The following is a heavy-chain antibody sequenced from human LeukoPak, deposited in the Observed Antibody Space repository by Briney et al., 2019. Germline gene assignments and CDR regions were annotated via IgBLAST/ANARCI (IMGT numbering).Heavy chain of an antibody. J-gene: IGHJ4*02. CDR2: IIPILGTA. CDR3: ARDRVSGSYSGYFDY. CDR1: GGTFSSYA. V-gene: IGHV1-69*11. D-gene: IGHD1-26*01. Sequence: GASVKVSCKASGGTFSSYAISWVRQAPGQGLEWMGRIIPILGTANYAQKFQGRVTITTDESTSTAYMELSSLRSEDTAVYYCARDRVSGSYSGYFDYWGQGTLVTVSS.